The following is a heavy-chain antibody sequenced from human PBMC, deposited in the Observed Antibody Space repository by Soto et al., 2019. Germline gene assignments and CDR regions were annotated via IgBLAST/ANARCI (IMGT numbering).Heavy chain of an antibody. Sequence: PGGSLRLSCAASGFTFSSYGMHWVRQAPGKGLEWVAVIWYDGSNKYYADSVKGRFTISRDNSKNTLYLQMNSLRAEDTAVYYCVARGMTYDFLSGPHPFDPWGHGTLVTVSS. D-gene: IGHD3-3*01. CDR1: GFTFSSYG. CDR2: IWYDGSNK. CDR3: VARGMTYDFLSGPHPFDP. V-gene: IGHV3-33*01. J-gene: IGHJ5*02.